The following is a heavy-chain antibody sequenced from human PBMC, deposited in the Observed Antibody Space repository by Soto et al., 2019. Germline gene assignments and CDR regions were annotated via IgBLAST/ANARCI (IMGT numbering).Heavy chain of an antibody. CDR1: GGTFSSYT. CDR3: ARAGGYNYTVDY. V-gene: IGHV1-69*02. J-gene: IGHJ4*02. Sequence: QVQLVQSGAEVKKPGSSVKVSCKASGGTFSSYTISWVRQAPGQGLEWMGRIIPILGIANHAQKFQGRVTITADKSTSTAYMELSSLRSEDTAVYYCARAGGYNYTVDYWGQGTLVTVSS. D-gene: IGHD5-12*01. CDR2: IIPILGIA.